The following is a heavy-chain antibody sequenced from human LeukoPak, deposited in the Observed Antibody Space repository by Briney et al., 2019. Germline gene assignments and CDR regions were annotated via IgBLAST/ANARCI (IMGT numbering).Heavy chain of an antibody. D-gene: IGHD2-2*01. CDR2: MDPKSGNT. CDR1: GYAFISYD. Sequence: ASVKVSCKTSGYAFISYDIVWLRQATGQGLEWMGYMDPKSGNTDYVQNFQGRVTMTRDTSITTAYMELSGLRSEDTAVYYCARKIASTRLGVRYYYMDVWGEGTTVTISS. V-gene: IGHV1-8*01. CDR3: ARKIASTRLGVRYYYMDV. J-gene: IGHJ6*03.